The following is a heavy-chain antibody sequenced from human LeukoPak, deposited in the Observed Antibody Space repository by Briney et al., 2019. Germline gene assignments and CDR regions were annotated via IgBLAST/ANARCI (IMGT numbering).Heavy chain of an antibody. J-gene: IGHJ3*02. CDR3: ARSGYREGADALDI. Sequence: SSETLSLTCIVSGYSISSGYYWGWIRQPPGKGLEWIGSIYHSGSTYYNPSLKSRVTISVDTSKNQFSLKLSSVTAAGTALYYCARSGYREGADALDIWGQGTMVTVSS. D-gene: IGHD5-18*01. CDR2: IYHSGST. CDR1: GYSISSGYY. V-gene: IGHV4-38-2*02.